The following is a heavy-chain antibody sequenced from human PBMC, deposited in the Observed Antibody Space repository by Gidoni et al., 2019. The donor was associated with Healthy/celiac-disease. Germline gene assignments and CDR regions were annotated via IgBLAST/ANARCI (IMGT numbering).Heavy chain of an antibody. CDR3: ARGEWFRELFFDY. CDR2: IWYDGSNK. CDR1: GFTFSSYG. Sequence: CAASGFTFSSYGMHWVSQAPGKGLEWVAVIWYDGSNKYYADSVKGRFTISRDNSKNTLYLQMNSLRAEDTAVYYCARGEWFRELFFDYWGQGTLVTVSS. V-gene: IGHV3-33*01. J-gene: IGHJ4*02. D-gene: IGHD3-10*01.